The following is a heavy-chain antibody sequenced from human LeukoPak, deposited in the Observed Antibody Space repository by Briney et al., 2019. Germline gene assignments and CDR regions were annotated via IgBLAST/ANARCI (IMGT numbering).Heavy chain of an antibody. J-gene: IGHJ6*02. CDR2: IDSGSST. CDR3: ARDRYSYGYSYGMDV. D-gene: IGHD5-18*01. Sequence: GGSLRLSCAASGFTVSSNYMSWVRQAPGKGLEWVSVIDSGSSTYYADSVKGRFTISRYNSKNTLYLQMNSLRAEDTAVYYCARDRYSYGYSYGMDVWGQGTTVTVSS. V-gene: IGHV3-66*01. CDR1: GFTVSSNY.